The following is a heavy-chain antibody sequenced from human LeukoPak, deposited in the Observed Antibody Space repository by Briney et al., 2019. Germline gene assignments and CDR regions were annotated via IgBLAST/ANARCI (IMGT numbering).Heavy chain of an antibody. D-gene: IGHD3-22*01. V-gene: IGHV1-8*01. CDR2: MNPNSGNT. CDR1: GYTFTSYD. Sequence: GASVKVSCKASGYTFTSYDINWVRQATGQGLEWMGWMNPNSGNTGYAQKFQGRVTMTRDTSISTAYMELSRLRSDDTAVYYCARGYPPPDYYDPPRGFDYWGQGNLVTVSS. J-gene: IGHJ4*02. CDR3: ARGYPPPDYYDPPRGFDY.